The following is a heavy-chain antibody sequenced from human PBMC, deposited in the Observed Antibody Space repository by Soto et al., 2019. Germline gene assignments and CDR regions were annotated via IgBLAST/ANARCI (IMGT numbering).Heavy chain of an antibody. CDR1: GGTFSSYA. CDR2: IIPIFGTA. D-gene: IGHD3-22*01. CDR3: ASRTEDYYDSSGYRGPNAEYFQH. V-gene: IGHV1-69*01. Sequence: QVQLVQSGAEVKKPGSSVKVSCKAYGGTFSSYAISWVRQAPGQGLEWMGGIIPIFGTANYAQKFQGRVTITADESTSTAYMELSSLRSEDTAVYYCASRTEDYYDSSGYRGPNAEYFQHWGQGTLVTVSS. J-gene: IGHJ1*01.